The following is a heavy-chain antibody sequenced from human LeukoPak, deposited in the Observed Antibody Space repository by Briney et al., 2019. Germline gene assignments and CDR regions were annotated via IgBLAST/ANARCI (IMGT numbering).Heavy chain of an antibody. D-gene: IGHD2/OR15-2a*01. J-gene: IGHJ4*02. Sequence: GGSLRLSCTASGFTFSSYWMSWVRQAPGKGLEWVANIKQDGSDEYYVDSVKGRFTISRDNAKNSLYLQMNSLRAEDTAVYYCARDSFNLYFFDYWGQGTLVTVSS. CDR2: IKQDGSDE. CDR3: ARDSFNLYFFDY. V-gene: IGHV3-7*01. CDR1: GFTFSSYW.